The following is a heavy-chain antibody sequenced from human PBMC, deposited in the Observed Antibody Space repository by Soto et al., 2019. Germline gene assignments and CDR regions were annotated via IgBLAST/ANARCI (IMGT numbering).Heavy chain of an antibody. J-gene: IGHJ6*02. CDR2: ISSSSSTI. D-gene: IGHD3-9*01. Sequence: GGSLRLSCAASGFTFSSYSMNWVRQAPGKGLEWVSYISSSSSTIYYADSVKGRFTISRDNAKNSLYLQMNSLRDEDTAVYYCLRYFRSGYYYGMDVWGQGTTVTVS. CDR3: LRYFRSGYYYGMDV. V-gene: IGHV3-48*02. CDR1: GFTFSSYS.